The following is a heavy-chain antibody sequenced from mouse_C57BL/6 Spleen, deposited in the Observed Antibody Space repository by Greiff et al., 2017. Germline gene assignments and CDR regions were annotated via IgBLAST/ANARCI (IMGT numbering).Heavy chain of an antibody. V-gene: IGHV5-17*01. CDR2: ISSGSSTI. J-gene: IGHJ4*01. D-gene: IGHD1-1*01. CDR1: GFTFSDYG. CDR3: ARGGSSYHYYDMDY. Sequence: EVQLVESGGGLVKPGGSLKLSCAASGFTFSDYGMHWVRQAPEKGLEWVAYISSGSSTIYYADTVKGRFTISRDNAKNTLFLQMTSLRSEDTAMYYCARGGSSYHYYDMDYWGQGTSVTVSS.